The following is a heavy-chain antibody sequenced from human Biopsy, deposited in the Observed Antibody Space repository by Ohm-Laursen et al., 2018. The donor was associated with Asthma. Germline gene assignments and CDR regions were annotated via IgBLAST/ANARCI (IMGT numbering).Heavy chain of an antibody. CDR1: GFTFSDYY. V-gene: IGHV3-11*01. J-gene: IGHJ6*02. CDR2: ISSSGGTI. CDR3: ARGYSGSDRIVYYYSGLEV. Sequence: SLRLSCAASGFTFSDYYMSWIRQAPGKGLEWVSYISSSGGTIYYADSVKGRFTISRDNAQNSLFLQMTSLGAEDTAVYYCARGYSGSDRIVYYYSGLEVWGQGTTVTVSS. D-gene: IGHD5-12*01.